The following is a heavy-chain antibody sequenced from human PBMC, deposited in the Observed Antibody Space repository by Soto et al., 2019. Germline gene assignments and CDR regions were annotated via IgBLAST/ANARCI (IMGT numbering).Heavy chain of an antibody. CDR1: GGTFSSYA. D-gene: IGHD4-4*01. V-gene: IGHV1-69*12. Sequence: QVQLVQSGAEVKKPGSSVKVSCKASGGTFSSYAISWVRQAPGQGLEWMGGIIPIFGTANYAQKFQGRVXIXAXXSTSTAYMELSSLRSEDTAVYYCARTYSNYGDFDYWGQGTLVTVSS. J-gene: IGHJ4*02. CDR2: IIPIFGTA. CDR3: ARTYSNYGDFDY.